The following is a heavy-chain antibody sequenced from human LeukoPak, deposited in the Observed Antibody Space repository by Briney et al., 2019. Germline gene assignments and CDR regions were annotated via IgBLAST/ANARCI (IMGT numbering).Heavy chain of an antibody. CDR3: AKDKGRITIAAPKDAFDI. Sequence: GGSLRLSCAASGFTFIRYSMNWVRQTPGKGLEWVSYISNNNSTIYYTDSVKSRFTISRDNSKNTVFLQMSGLRAEDTAIYYCAKDKGRITIAAPKDAFDIWGQGTVVTVSS. CDR1: GFTFIRYS. V-gene: IGHV3-48*01. D-gene: IGHD6-6*01. CDR2: ISNNNSTI. J-gene: IGHJ3*02.